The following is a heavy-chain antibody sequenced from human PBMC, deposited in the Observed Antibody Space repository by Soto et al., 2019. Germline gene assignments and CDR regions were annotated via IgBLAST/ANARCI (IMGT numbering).Heavy chain of an antibody. Sequence: SETLSLTCAVYGGSCSVYYWSCILQPPLRGLEWIGEINHSGSTNYNPSLKSRVTISVDTSKNQFSLKLSSVTAADTAVYYCARVLRYFDWSPYNWFDPWGQGTLVTVSS. D-gene: IGHD3-9*01. CDR3: ARVLRYFDWSPYNWFDP. J-gene: IGHJ5*02. V-gene: IGHV4-34*01. CDR1: GGSCSVYY. CDR2: INHSGST.